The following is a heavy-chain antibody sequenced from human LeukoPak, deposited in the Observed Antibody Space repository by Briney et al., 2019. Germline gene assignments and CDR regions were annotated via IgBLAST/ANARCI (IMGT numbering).Heavy chain of an antibody. CDR3: ARRQSRHDAFDI. J-gene: IGHJ3*02. D-gene: IGHD2-2*01. CDR1: GYTFTIYY. Sequence: ASVTVSFTASGYTFTIYYMHWVRQAPGQGVEGMGIINPSGGSTSYAQKFQGRVTMTRDMSTSTVYMELSSLRSEDTAVYYCARRQSRHDAFDIWGQGTMVTVSS. V-gene: IGHV1-46*01. CDR2: INPSGGST.